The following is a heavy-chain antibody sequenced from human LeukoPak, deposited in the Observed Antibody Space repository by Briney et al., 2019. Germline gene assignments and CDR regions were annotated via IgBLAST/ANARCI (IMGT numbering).Heavy chain of an antibody. V-gene: IGHV4-59*01. Sequence: SETLSLTCTVSGSSISSYYWSWIRQPPGKGLEWIGYIYYSGSTNYNPSLKSRVTISVDTSKNQFSLKLSSVTAADTAVYYCARRKRGASGAYYFDYWGQGTLVTVSS. CDR1: GSSISSYY. J-gene: IGHJ4*02. CDR3: ARRKRGASGAYYFDY. D-gene: IGHD1-26*01. CDR2: IYYSGST.